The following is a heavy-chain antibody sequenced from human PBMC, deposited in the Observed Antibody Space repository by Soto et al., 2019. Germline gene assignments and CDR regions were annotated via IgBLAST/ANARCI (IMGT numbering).Heavy chain of an antibody. CDR2: IYPGDSDT. J-gene: IGHJ3*02. Sequence: PGESLKISCNGSGYSFTSYWIGWVRQMPGKGLEWMGIIYPGDSDTRYSPSFQGQVTISADKSISTAYLQWSSLKASDTAMYYCARQNYYDSSGYYWAIWGQGTMVTVSS. V-gene: IGHV5-51*01. D-gene: IGHD3-22*01. CDR3: ARQNYYDSSGYYWAI. CDR1: GYSFTSYW.